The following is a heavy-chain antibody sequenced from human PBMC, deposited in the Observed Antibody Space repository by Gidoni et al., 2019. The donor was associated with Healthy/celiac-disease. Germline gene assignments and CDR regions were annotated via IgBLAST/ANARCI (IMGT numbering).Heavy chain of an antibody. CDR2: IIPLFGTA. CDR3: ARAKTVDYYYYGMDV. V-gene: IGHV1-69*01. J-gene: IGHJ6*02. CDR1: GGTFSSYA. Sequence: QVQPVQSGAEVKKPRSSVKVSCKASGGTFSSYAISWVRQAPEQGLEWMGGIIPLFGTANYAQKFQGRVTITADESTSTAYMELSSLRSEDTAVYYCARAKTVDYYYYGMDVWGQGTTVTVSS. D-gene: IGHD4-17*01.